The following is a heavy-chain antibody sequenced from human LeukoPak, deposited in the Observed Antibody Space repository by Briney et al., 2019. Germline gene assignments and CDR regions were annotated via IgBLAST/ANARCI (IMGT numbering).Heavy chain of an antibody. Sequence: ASVKVSCKASGYTFSTYYIHWVRQAPGQGLEWMGWINPNSGGTNYAQKFHGRVTMTRDTSISTAYMELSRLRSDDTAVYYCASQTLVAVTIHHWGQGTLVTVSS. CDR1: GYTFSTYY. CDR3: ASQTLVAVTIHH. D-gene: IGHD6-19*01. CDR2: INPNSGGT. J-gene: IGHJ4*02. V-gene: IGHV1-2*02.